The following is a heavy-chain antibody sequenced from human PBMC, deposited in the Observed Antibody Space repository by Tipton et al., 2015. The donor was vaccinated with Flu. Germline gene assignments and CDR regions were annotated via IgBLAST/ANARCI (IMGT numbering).Heavy chain of an antibody. D-gene: IGHD3-9*01. J-gene: IGHJ6*02. V-gene: IGHV1-18*01. CDR3: ARATNYDILTGYYYYYGMDV. CDR1: GYTFTSYG. CDR2: ISAYNGNT. Sequence: QLVQSGAEVKKPGASVKVSCKASGYTFTSYGIIWVRQAPGQGLEWMGWISAYNGNTNYAQKLQGRVTMTTDTSTSTAYMELRSLRSDDTAVYYCARATNYDILTGYYYYYGMDVWGQGTTVTVSS.